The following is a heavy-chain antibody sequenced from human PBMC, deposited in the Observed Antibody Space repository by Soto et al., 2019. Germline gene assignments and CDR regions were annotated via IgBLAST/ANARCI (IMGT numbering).Heavy chain of an antibody. D-gene: IGHD3-22*01. Sequence: EVQLVESGGGLVQPGGSLRLSCAASGFTFSSYEMNWVRQAPGKGLEWVSDISSSGSTIYYADSVKGRFTISRDNAKNSLYLKMNSLRAEDTACYYCAREHPYAYYYDSSGYYPFDYWGQGTLVTVSS. CDR1: GFTFSSYE. J-gene: IGHJ4*02. CDR2: ISSSGSTI. V-gene: IGHV3-48*03. CDR3: AREHPYAYYYDSSGYYPFDY.